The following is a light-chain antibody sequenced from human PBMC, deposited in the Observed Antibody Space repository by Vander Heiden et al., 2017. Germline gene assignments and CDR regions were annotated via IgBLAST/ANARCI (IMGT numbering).Light chain of an antibody. CDR1: QSVSNSY. CDR3: QQYGSSPRT. J-gene: IGKJ2*01. Sequence: IVLTQSPGTLSLSPGDTATLSCRASQSVSNSYLAWYQQKYGQAPRLLIYGASSRATGIPDRFSGSGSGTDFTLTISRLEPEDFAVYYCQQYGSSPRTFGQGTKLEIK. CDR2: GAS. V-gene: IGKV3-20*01.